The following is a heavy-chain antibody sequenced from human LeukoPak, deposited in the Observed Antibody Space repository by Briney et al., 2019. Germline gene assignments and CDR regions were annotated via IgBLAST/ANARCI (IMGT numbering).Heavy chain of an antibody. CDR3: AKTSSSSWYQLYNWFDP. Sequence: GGSLGLSCAASGFTFSSYAMSWVRQAPGKGLEWVSAISGSGGSTYYADSVKGRFTISRDNSKNTLYLQMNSLRAEDTAVYYCAKTSSSSWYQLYNWFDPWGQGTLVAVSS. V-gene: IGHV3-23*01. J-gene: IGHJ5*02. CDR1: GFTFSSYA. CDR2: ISGSGGST. D-gene: IGHD6-13*01.